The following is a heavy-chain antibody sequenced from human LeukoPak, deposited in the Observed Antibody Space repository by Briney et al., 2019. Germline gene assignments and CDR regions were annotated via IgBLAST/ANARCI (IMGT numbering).Heavy chain of an antibody. J-gene: IGHJ2*01. V-gene: IGHV3-21*01. Sequence: PGGSLRLSCAASGFTFSSYGMNWVRQAPGKGLEWVSSISSSSSYIYYADSVKGRFTISRDNAKNSLYLQMNSLRAEDTAVYYCARPYYDILTGTAEYFDLWGRGTLVTVSS. CDR1: GFTFSSYG. CDR3: ARPYYDILTGTAEYFDL. D-gene: IGHD3-9*01. CDR2: ISSSSSYI.